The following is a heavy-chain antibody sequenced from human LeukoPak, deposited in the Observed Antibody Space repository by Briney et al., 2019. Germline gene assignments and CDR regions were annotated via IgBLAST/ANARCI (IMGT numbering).Heavy chain of an antibody. CDR2: IIPILGIA. V-gene: IGHV1-69*04. D-gene: IGHD2-15*01. CDR3: ARDAGYCSGGSCNLIGVDYYYYGMDV. J-gene: IGHJ6*02. CDR1: GYTFTRYG. Sequence: GASVKVSCKASGYTFTRYGISWVRQAPGQGLEWMGRIIPILGIANYAQKFQGRVTITADKSTSTAYMELSSLRSEDTAVYYCARDAGYCSGGSCNLIGVDYYYYGMDVWGQGTTVTVSS.